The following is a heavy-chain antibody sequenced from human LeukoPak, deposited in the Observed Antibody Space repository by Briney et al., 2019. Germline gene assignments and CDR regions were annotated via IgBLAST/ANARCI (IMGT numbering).Heavy chain of an antibody. CDR1: GFTFSSYA. V-gene: IGHV3-23*01. CDR3: AKEWAGGRDGYSGFGY. D-gene: IGHD5-24*01. CDR2: ISGSGVNT. J-gene: IGHJ4*02. Sequence: GGSLRLSCAASGFTFSSYAMIWVRQAPGQGLEWVSGISGSGVNTYYADSVKGQFTISRDNSKNTVYLQMNSLRAEDTAVYYCAKEWAGGRDGYSGFGYWGQGTLVTVSS.